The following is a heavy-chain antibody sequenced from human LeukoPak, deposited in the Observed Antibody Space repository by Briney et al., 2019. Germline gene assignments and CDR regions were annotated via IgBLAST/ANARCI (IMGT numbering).Heavy chain of an antibody. Sequence: GGSLRLSCGASGFTVSSNYMSWVRQAPGKGREWVSVIYSGGSTYYADSVKGRFTISRDNSKNTLYLQMNSLRAEDTAVYYCARDQWGAGAGFDSWGQGTLVTVFS. CDR1: GFTVSSNY. J-gene: IGHJ5*01. CDR3: ARDQWGAGAGFDS. V-gene: IGHV3-53*01. D-gene: IGHD1-26*01. CDR2: IYSGGST.